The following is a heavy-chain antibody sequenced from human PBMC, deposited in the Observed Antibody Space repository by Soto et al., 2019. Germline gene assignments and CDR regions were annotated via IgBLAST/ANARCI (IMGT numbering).Heavy chain of an antibody. D-gene: IGHD3-16*01. CDR1: GYSISSGYY. CDR2: IYHSGST. CDR3: ARDINGGNDAFDI. J-gene: IGHJ3*02. V-gene: IGHV4-38-2*02. Sequence: SETLSLTCAVSGYSISSGYYWGWIRQPPGKGLEWIGSIYHSGSTYYNPSLKSRVTISVDTSKNQFSLKLSSVTAADTAVYYCARDINGGNDAFDIWGQGTMVTVSS.